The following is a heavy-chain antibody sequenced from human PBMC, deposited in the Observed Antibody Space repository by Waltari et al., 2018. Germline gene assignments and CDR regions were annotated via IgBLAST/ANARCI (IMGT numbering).Heavy chain of an antibody. CDR3: ARXGNYFDSSGXXLDAFDI. V-gene: IGHV3-72*01. CDR2: IRNKANSYST. J-gene: IGHJ3*02. CDR1: XFTFSXYY. D-gene: IGHD3-22*01. Sequence: EVQLVESGGGLVQPGGSLRVSCAASXFTFSXYYMDXVRQAPGKGLEWVGRIRNKANSYSTAYAASXRGRFTTSXDDSXNSXYLXXXSXKTDDTAVXXCARXGNYFDSSGXXLDAFDIXGQGTMVTVXS.